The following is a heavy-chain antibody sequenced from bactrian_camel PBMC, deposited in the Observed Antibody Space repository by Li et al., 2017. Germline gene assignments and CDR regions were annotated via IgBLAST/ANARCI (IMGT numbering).Heavy chain of an antibody. CDR3: AAGGALIWSTGWGAGTYSD. J-gene: IGHJ4*01. Sequence: QLVESGGGSVQTGGSLRLSCVASGYLRDFCMGWFRQAPGKGLEWVSSIWPGGATTGYADSVEGRFTITQDKDKNMMYLQMKSLTAEDSAMYYCAAGGALIWSTGWGAGTYSDWGQGTQVTVS. V-gene: IGHV3S1*01. D-gene: IGHD5*01. CDR1: GYLRDFC. CDR2: IWPGGATT.